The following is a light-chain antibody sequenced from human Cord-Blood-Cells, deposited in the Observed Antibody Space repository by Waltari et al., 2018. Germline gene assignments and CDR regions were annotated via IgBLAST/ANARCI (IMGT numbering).Light chain of an antibody. J-gene: IGKJ1*01. CDR2: AES. V-gene: IGKV1-8*01. Sequence: AIRITQSPSSLCASLGDRVTKTCRASQGISSYLAWYQQKPGKAPKILIYAESTLQSGVPSRFSGSGSETDFTLTISCLQSEDFATYYCQQYYSYPRTFGQGTKVEIK. CDR3: QQYYSYPRT. CDR1: QGISSY.